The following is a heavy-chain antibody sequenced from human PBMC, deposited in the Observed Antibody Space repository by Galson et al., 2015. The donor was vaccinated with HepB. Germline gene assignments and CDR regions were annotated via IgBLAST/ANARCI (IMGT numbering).Heavy chain of an antibody. J-gene: IGHJ4*02. Sequence: SLRLSCAASGITVSNNYMSWVRQAPGRGLEWVSVIYMGGGTYYADSVKGRFSIFRDNFKNTVYLQMNSLRDEDTAVYYCTSGLVYKDNREDYWGQGTLVTVSS. D-gene: IGHD2-15*01. CDR3: TSGLVYKDNREDY. CDR1: GITVSNNY. CDR2: IYMGGGT. V-gene: IGHV3-66*01.